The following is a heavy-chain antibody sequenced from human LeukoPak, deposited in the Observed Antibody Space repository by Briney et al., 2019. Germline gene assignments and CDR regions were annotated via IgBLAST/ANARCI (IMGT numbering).Heavy chain of an antibody. D-gene: IGHD6-13*01. V-gene: IGHV4-59*01. CDR3: ARGSVPYSSSWYHFDY. CDR1: GGXISSYY. Sequence: SETLSLTCTVSGGXISSYYCSWIRQPPGKGLEWIGYIYYSGSTNYNPSLKSRVTISVDTSKNQFSLKLSSVTAADTAVYYCARGSVPYSSSWYHFDYWGQGTLVTVSS. CDR2: IYYSGST. J-gene: IGHJ4*02.